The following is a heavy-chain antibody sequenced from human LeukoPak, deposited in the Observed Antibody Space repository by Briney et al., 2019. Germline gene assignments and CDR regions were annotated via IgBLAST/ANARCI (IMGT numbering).Heavy chain of an antibody. CDR2: IWYDGSNK. D-gene: IGHD6-13*01. CDR3: ARDKAAAGTRRRGFDY. J-gene: IGHJ4*02. V-gene: IGHV3-33*01. CDR1: GFTFSSYG. Sequence: GGSLRLSCAASGFTFSSYGMHWVRQAPGKGLEWVAVIWYDGSNKYYADSVKGRFTISRDNSKNTLYLQMNSLRAEDTAVYYCARDKAAAGTRRRGFDYWGQGTLVTVSS.